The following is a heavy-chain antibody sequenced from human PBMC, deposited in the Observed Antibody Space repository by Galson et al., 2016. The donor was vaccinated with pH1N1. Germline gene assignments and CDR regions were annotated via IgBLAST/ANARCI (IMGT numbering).Heavy chain of an antibody. D-gene: IGHD6-13*01. CDR1: GGSFSTYY. CDR2: INESGDT. CDR3: ARALFRQQLVRKSNCFDP. J-gene: IGHJ5*02. V-gene: IGHV4-34*01. Sequence: SKTLSLTCAVYGGSFSTYYWTWIRQPPGKGLEWIGEINESGDTNYNASLKSRVTLSVDTSNNQFSLRLSSMTAADTAVYYCARALFRQQLVRKSNCFDPWGQGTLVTVSS.